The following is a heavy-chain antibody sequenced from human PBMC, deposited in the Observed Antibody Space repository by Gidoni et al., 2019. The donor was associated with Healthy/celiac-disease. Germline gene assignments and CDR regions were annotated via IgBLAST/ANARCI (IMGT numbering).Heavy chain of an antibody. V-gene: IGHV4-59*01. CDR2: IYYSGST. J-gene: IGHJ3*02. CDR1: GGSISSYY. CDR3: ARAGEAAAGKSGDAFDI. D-gene: IGHD6-13*01. Sequence: QVQLQESGPGLVKPSETLSLTCTVSGGSISSYYWSWIRQPPGKGLEWIGYIYYSGSTNYNPSLKSRVTISVDTSKNQFSLKLSSVTAADTAVYYCARAGEAAAGKSGDAFDIWGQGTMVTVSS.